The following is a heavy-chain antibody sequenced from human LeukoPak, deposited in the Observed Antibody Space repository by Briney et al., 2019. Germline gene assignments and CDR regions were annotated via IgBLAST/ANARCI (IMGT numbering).Heavy chain of an antibody. CDR2: ISSSSSYI. CDR3: ARDRALGYCSSTSCSDAFDI. J-gene: IGHJ3*02. D-gene: IGHD2-2*01. V-gene: IGHV3-21*01. Sequence: PGGSLRLSCAASGFTFSSYSMNWVRQAPGKGLEWVSSISSSSSYIYYADSVKGRFTISRDNAKNSLYLQMNSLRAEDTAVYYCARDRALGYCSSTSCSDAFDIWGQGTMVTVSS. CDR1: GFTFSSYS.